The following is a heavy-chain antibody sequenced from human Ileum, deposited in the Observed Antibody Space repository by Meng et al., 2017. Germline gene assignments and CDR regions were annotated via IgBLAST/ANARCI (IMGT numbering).Heavy chain of an antibody. CDR2: ISGSAGWT. CDR3: AKDGDKTAGFMDV. CDR1: GFTFSSYG. D-gene: IGHD7-27*01. J-gene: IGHJ6*02. V-gene: IGHV3-23*01. Sequence: GESLKLSCRASGFTFSSYGMSWVRQAPGKGLEWVSFISGSAGWTNYADSVKDRFTISRDTSKNTVDLQMNSLRVEDTAVYYCAKDGDKTAGFMDVWGLGTTVTVSS.